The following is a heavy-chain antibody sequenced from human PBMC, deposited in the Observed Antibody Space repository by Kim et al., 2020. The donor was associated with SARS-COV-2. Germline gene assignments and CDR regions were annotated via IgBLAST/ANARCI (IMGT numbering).Heavy chain of an antibody. V-gene: IGHV3-21*01. Sequence: SSSICYADPVKGGFTSSRDNAKISLYLQMNSLRAEDTAVYYCAREGKLDYWGQGTLVTVSS. CDR2: SSSI. J-gene: IGHJ4*02. D-gene: IGHD6-13*01. CDR3: AREGKLDY.